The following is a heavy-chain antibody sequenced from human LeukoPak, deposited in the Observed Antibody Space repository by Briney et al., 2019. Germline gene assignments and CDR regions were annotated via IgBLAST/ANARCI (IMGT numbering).Heavy chain of an antibody. CDR3: AKDYCSDGSCAPLDY. Sequence: GSLRLSCAASGFTFSSYAMSWVRQAPGKGLEWVSAISGSGGSTYYADSVKGRFTISRDNSKNTLYLQMNSLRAEDTAVYYCAKDYCSDGSCAPLDYWGQGTLVTVSS. D-gene: IGHD2-15*01. V-gene: IGHV3-23*01. CDR1: GFTFSSYA. CDR2: ISGSGGST. J-gene: IGHJ4*02.